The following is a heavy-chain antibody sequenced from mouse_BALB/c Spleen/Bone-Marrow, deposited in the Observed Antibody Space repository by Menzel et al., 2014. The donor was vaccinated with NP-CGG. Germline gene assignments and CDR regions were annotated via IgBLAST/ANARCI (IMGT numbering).Heavy chain of an antibody. CDR3: ARDYFAY. CDR1: GYTFTSYW. D-gene: IGHD1-1*01. J-gene: IGHJ3*01. V-gene: IGHV1-7*01. CDR2: IYPSTGYT. Sequence: QVQLKQSGAELAKPGASVKMSCKASGYTFTSYWVHWVKQRPGQGLEWIGYIYPSTGYTEYNQKFKDKVTLTADKFSSTAYMQLDSLTSEDSAVYYCARDYFAYRGQGTLVTVSA.